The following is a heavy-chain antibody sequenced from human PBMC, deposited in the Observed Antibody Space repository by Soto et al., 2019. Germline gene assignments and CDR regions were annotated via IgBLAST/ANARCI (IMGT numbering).Heavy chain of an antibody. D-gene: IGHD3-3*01. V-gene: IGHV3-23*01. CDR2: ISGSGGST. CDR1: GFTFSSYA. Sequence: PGGSLRLSCAASGFTFSSYAMSWVRQAPGKGLEWVSGISGSGGSTDYADSVKGRFTISRDNSKNTLYLQMNSLRAEDTAVYYCAKDQNYDFWSGPPAGGQGTLVTVS. J-gene: IGHJ4*02. CDR3: AKDQNYDFWSGPPA.